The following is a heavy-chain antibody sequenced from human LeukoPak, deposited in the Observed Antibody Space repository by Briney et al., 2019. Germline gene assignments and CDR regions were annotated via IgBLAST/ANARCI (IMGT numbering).Heavy chain of an antibody. CDR1: GFTFSSYA. D-gene: IGHD3-22*01. J-gene: IGHJ4*02. CDR2: ISTNGGST. CDR3: ARGDSMIVVDKGFDY. V-gene: IGHV3-64*01. Sequence: GGSLRLSCAASGFTFSSYAMHWVRQAPGKGLEYVSAISTNGGSTYYANSVKGRFTISRDNSKNTLYLQMGSLRAEDMAVYYCARGDSMIVVDKGFDYWGQGTLVTVSS.